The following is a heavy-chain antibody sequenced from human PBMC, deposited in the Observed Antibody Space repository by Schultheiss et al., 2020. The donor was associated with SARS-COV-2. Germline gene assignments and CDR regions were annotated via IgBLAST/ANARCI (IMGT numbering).Heavy chain of an antibody. CDR1: GFSLSTSGVG. CDR2: IDWDDDK. J-gene: IGHJ5*02. V-gene: IGHV2-70*11. Sequence: SGPTLVKPTQTLTLTCTFSGFSLSTSGVGVGWIRQPPGKALEWLARIDWDDDKYYSTSLKTRLTISKDTSKNQVVLTMTNMDPVDTATYYCARINTGALGDGYNSWGQGTLVTVSS. D-gene: IGHD5-24*01. CDR3: ARINTGALGDGYNS.